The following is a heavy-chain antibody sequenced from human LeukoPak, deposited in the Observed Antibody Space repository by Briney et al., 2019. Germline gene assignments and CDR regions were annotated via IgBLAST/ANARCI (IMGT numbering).Heavy chain of an antibody. CDR1: GYTFTSYA. Sequence: ASVKVSCKASGYTFTSYAMHWVRQAPGQRLEWMGWINAGNGNTKYSQKFQGRVTITRDTSASTAYMELSSLRSEDTAVYYCARSVRGVILTTSWFDSWGQGTLVTVSS. V-gene: IGHV1-3*01. CDR3: ARSVRGVILTTSWFDS. CDR2: INAGNGNT. J-gene: IGHJ5*01. D-gene: IGHD3-10*01.